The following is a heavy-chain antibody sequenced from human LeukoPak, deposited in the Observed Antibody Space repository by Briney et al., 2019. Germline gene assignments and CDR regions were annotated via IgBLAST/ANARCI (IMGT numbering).Heavy chain of an antibody. D-gene: IGHD6-6*01. J-gene: IGHJ5*02. Sequence: ASVKVSCKASGYTFTSYGISWVRQAPGQGLEWMGWISAYNGNTNYAQKLQGRVTMTTDTSTSTAYMELRSLRSDDTAVYYCAGHVEYSSSSGRLDWFDPWGQGTLVTVSS. CDR2: ISAYNGNT. CDR1: GYTFTSYG. CDR3: AGHVEYSSSSGRLDWFDP. V-gene: IGHV1-18*01.